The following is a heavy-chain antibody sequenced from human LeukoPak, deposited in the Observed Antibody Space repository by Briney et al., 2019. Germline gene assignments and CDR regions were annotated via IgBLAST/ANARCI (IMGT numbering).Heavy chain of an antibody. J-gene: IGHJ4*02. CDR1: GYTFTDYF. CDR2: INPNSGDT. CDR3: ARGSGWFRGYGDY. D-gene: IGHD6-19*01. Sequence: ASVKVSCKASGYTFTDYFMHWVRQAPGQGLEWMAWINPNSGDTNYAQKLRGRVTMTTDTSTSTAYMELRSLRSDDTAVYYCARGSGWFRGYGDYWGQGTLVTVSS. V-gene: IGHV1-2*02.